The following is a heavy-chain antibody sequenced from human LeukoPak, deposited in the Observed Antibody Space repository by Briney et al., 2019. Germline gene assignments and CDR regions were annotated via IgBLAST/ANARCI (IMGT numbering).Heavy chain of an antibody. V-gene: IGHV1-2*02. CDR1: GYTFTGYY. CDR3: ARSSGSYHLPVS. CDR2: INPNSGGT. J-gene: IGHJ5*02. Sequence: ASVEVSCKASGYTFTGYYMHWVRQAPGQGLEWMGWINPNSGGTNYAQKFQGRVTMTRDTSISTAYMELSRLRSDDTAVYYCARSSGSYHLPVSWGQGTLVTVSS. D-gene: IGHD1-26*01.